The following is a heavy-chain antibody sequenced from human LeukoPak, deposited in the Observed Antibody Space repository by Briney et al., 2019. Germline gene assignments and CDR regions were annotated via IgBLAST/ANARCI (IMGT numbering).Heavy chain of an antibody. CDR2: ISGSADNT. CDR1: GFIFDNYA. J-gene: IGHJ4*02. V-gene: IGHV3-23*01. CDR3: AKGPKLGDGFHCDY. D-gene: IGHD5-24*01. Sequence: GGSLRLSCGASGFIFDNYALSWVRQAPGKGLEWVSGISGSADNTYYADSVKGRFTISRDISKNTVYLQMNNLRVDDTAVYYCAKGPKLGDGFHCDYWGQGTLVTVSS.